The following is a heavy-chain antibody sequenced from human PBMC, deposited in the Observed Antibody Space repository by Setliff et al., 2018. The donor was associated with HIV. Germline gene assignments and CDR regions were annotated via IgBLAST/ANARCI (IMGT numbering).Heavy chain of an antibody. CDR2: INPNSADT. J-gene: IGHJ3*02. Sequence: GASVKVSCKASGYKFTGYYLQWVRQAPGQGLEWMAWINPNSADTRIAQKFEGRVTMTWDTSLTTAYMELSSLRSDDTALYYCGTYPPNWNYGAAAFDIWGLGTLVTVSS. CDR1: GYKFTGYY. V-gene: IGHV1-2*02. CDR3: GTYPPNWNYGAAAFDI. D-gene: IGHD1-7*01.